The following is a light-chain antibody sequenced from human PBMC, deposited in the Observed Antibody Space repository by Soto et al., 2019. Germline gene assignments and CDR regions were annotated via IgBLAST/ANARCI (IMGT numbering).Light chain of an antibody. Sequence: DIHMTQSPSSLSASVGDRVTITCRASHPININLVWFQQKPGKARKSLIYAATNLQSGVPSRFSGSGGGTDFSLTISSLQPEDVATYYCQQYQRYPPSFGGGTKLEIK. CDR2: AAT. CDR1: HPININ. J-gene: IGKJ4*01. V-gene: IGKV1-16*01. CDR3: QQYQRYPPS.